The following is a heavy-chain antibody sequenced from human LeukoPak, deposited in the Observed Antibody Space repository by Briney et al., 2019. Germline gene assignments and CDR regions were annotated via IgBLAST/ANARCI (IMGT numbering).Heavy chain of an antibody. CDR2: ISSTSTFI. Sequence: GGSLRLSCAASGFTFSRYSMNWVRQAPGKGLEWVASISSTSTFIYSADSVKGRFTISRDTAKNSLFLQMNSLRAEDTAIYYCERIYFDSSDYPQTYYYYYRDFGAKGPRVTVPS. CDR1: GFTFSRYS. CDR3: ERIYFDSSDYPQTYYYYYRDF. V-gene: IGHV3-21*01. J-gene: IGHJ6*03. D-gene: IGHD3-22*01.